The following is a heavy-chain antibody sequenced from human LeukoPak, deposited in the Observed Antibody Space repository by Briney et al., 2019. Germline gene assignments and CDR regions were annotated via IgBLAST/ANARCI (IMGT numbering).Heavy chain of an antibody. J-gene: IGHJ6*03. V-gene: IGHV1-18*01. CDR3: ARRGDGYSYGSGFYCFYMDV. CDR1: GYTFTSYG. CDR2: ISGRKGNT. D-gene: IGHD5-18*01. Sequence: ASVKVSCKASGYTFTSYGITWVRQAPGQGLEWMGWISGRKGNTNYAQNLQDRVTMTTDTSTTTAYMELRSLRSDDTAVHYCARRGDGYSYGSGFYCFYMDVWGKGTTVTVS.